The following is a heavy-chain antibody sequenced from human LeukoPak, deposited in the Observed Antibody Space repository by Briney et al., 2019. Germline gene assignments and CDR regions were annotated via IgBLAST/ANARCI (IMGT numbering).Heavy chain of an antibody. CDR3: ATAPRFLEWLSPFDY. CDR1: GFTFSSYA. J-gene: IGHJ4*02. CDR2: ISGSGGST. D-gene: IGHD3-3*01. V-gene: IGHV3-23*01. Sequence: PGGSLRLSCAASGFTFSSYAMSWVRQAPGKGLEWVSAISGSGGSTYYADSVKGRFTISRDNSKNTLYLQMNSLRAEDTAVYYCATAPRFLEWLSPFDYWGQGTLVTVSS.